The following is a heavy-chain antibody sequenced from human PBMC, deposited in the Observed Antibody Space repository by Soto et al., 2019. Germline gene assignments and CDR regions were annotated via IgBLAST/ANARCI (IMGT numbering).Heavy chain of an antibody. CDR3: ARDKAVGQFDP. Sequence: GASVKVTCKASGYTFTNYGISWVRQAPGQGLEWIGWISAYNGKIDYAQKVQGRITMTTDTSTSTAYMELRSLRSDDTAVYYCARDKAVGQFDPWGQGTLVTVSS. CDR1: GYTFTNYG. J-gene: IGHJ5*02. CDR2: ISAYNGKI. D-gene: IGHD2-15*01. V-gene: IGHV1-18*01.